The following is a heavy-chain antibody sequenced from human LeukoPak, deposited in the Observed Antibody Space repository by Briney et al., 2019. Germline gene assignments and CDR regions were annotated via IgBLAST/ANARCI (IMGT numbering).Heavy chain of an antibody. J-gene: IGHJ5*02. D-gene: IGHD3-16*01. CDR1: GFTFSSYE. V-gene: IGHV3-48*03. CDR2: ISSSGSTI. Sequence: GGSLRLSCAASGFTFSSYEMNWVRQAPGKGLEWVSYISSSGSTIYYADSVKGRFTISRDNAKNSLYLQMNSLRAEDTAVYYCARDKMRGWFDPWGQETLVTVSS. CDR3: ARDKMRGWFDP.